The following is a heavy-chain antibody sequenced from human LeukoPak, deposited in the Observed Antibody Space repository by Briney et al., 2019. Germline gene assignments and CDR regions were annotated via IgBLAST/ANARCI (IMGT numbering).Heavy chain of an antibody. V-gene: IGHV4-38-2*01. CDR2: IYHTGSS. D-gene: IGHD2-15*01. CDR1: GYSISNDYY. CDR3: ARGGIVVAVYFGF. Sequence: PSETLSLTCDVSGYSISNDYYWGWIRQPPGKGLEWIGSIYHTGSSYYNPSLKSRVAISVDTSKNELFLKMRSVTAADTAVYYCARGGIVVAVYFGFWGRGTLVTVSS. J-gene: IGHJ4*02.